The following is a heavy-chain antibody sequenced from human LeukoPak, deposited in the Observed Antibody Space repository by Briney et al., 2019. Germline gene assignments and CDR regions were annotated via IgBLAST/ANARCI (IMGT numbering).Heavy chain of an antibody. CDR1: GFTFSSYG. CDR2: ITGGGGNT. Sequence: GGTLRLSCAASGFTFSSYGMSWVRQAPGKGLEWVSAITGGGGNTYYADSVKGRFTISRDNSKNTLYLQMNSMRADDTAVYYCAPTPMPYDSSGSDYWGQGTLVTVSS. CDR3: APTPMPYDSSGSDY. J-gene: IGHJ4*02. D-gene: IGHD3-22*01. V-gene: IGHV3-23*01.